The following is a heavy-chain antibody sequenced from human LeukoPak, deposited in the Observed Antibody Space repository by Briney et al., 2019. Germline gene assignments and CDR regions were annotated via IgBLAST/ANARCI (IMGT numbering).Heavy chain of an antibody. D-gene: IGHD3-3*01. CDR2: IKSKTDGGTT. J-gene: IGHJ4*02. CDR3: TTDTADDFWSGYSQYYFDY. Sequence: GGSLRLSCAASGFTFSSDGMHWGRRAPRKGVGWVGRIKSKTDGGTTDYAAPVKGRFTISRDDSKNTLYLQMNSLKTEDTAVYYCTTDTADDFWSGYSQYYFDYWGQGTLVTVSS. V-gene: IGHV3-15*01. CDR1: GFTFSSDG.